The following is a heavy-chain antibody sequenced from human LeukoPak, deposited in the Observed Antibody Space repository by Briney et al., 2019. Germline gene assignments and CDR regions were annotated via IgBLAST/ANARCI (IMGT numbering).Heavy chain of an antibody. J-gene: IGHJ4*02. CDR3: VKPYLDRYGDPYHFDY. D-gene: IGHD2-21*02. Sequence: GGSLRLSCTASGFTFKRNGMSWVRQAPGKGLEWVSGISDSGGNTYYTDSVKGRFTVSRDNSKNTLYLHMKSLRAEDTAQYYCVKPYLDRYGDPYHFDYWGQGTLVTVSS. V-gene: IGHV3-23*01. CDR1: GFTFKRNG. CDR2: ISDSGGNT.